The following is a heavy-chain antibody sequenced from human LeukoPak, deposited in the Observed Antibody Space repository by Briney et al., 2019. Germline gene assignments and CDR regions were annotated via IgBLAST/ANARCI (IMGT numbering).Heavy chain of an antibody. CDR3: ARGVHCSSTSCYWVGYFQH. CDR1: GGTFSSYA. CDR2: IIPIFGTA. V-gene: IGHV1-69*13. Sequence: SVKVSCKASGGTFSSYAISWVRQAPGQGLEWMGGIIPIFGTANYAQKFQGRVTISADESTSTAYMELRSLRSEDTPVYYCARGVHCSSTSCYWVGYFQHWGQGTLVTVSS. D-gene: IGHD2-2*01. J-gene: IGHJ1*01.